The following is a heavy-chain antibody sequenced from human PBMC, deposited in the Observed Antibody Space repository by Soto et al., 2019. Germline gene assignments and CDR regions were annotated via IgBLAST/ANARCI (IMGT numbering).Heavy chain of an antibody. D-gene: IGHD2-21*02. Sequence: PSETLSLTCGVSGGTVGSSHWCSWVRQSPSRGLEWIGNVYHTGDTNFNPSLQSRVTFSVDKSNNQFSLRLTSLTAADTAVYFCAREIVTAGGNNYFDPWGPGTLVTVSS. CDR2: VYHTGDT. CDR1: GGTVGSSHW. J-gene: IGHJ5*02. CDR3: AREIVTAGGNNYFDP. V-gene: IGHV4-4*02.